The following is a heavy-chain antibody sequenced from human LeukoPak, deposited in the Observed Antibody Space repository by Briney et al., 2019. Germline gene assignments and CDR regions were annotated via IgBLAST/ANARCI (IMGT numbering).Heavy chain of an antibody. CDR3: ARGRQTAMVRKLNWFDP. D-gene: IGHD5-18*01. Sequence: SETLSLTCAVYGGSFSGYYWSWIRQPPGKGLEWIGEINHSGSTNYNPSLKSRATISVDTSKNQFSLKLSSVTAADTAVYYCARGRQTAMVRKLNWFDPWGQGTLVTVSS. CDR1: GGSFSGYY. CDR2: INHSGST. J-gene: IGHJ5*02. V-gene: IGHV4-34*01.